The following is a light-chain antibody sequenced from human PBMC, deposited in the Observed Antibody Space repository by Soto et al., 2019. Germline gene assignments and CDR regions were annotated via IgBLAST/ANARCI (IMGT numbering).Light chain of an antibody. CDR1: QSVSSN. CDR3: QQYNNWPYT. Sequence: EIVMTQSPATLSVSPGERATLSCRASQSVSSNLAWYQQKPGQAPRLLIYGASTRATGIPARFSGSGSGTDFTLTISSLQSEDLAVDYCQQYNNWPYTFGQGTKLEIK. CDR2: GAS. V-gene: IGKV3-15*01. J-gene: IGKJ2*01.